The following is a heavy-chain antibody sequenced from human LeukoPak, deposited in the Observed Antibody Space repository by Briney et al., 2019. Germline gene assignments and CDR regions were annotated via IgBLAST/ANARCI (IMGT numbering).Heavy chain of an antibody. CDR1: GFTFSSYA. CDR3: AGGIYAGAATGFQH. V-gene: IGHV3-30-3*01. Sequence: GGSLRLSCAASGFTFSSYAMHWVRQAPGKGLEWVAVISYDGSNKYYADSVKGRFTISRDNSKNTLYLQMNSLRAEDTAVYYCAGGIYAGAATGFQHWGQGTLGTVSS. D-gene: IGHD2-15*01. CDR2: ISYDGSNK. J-gene: IGHJ1*01.